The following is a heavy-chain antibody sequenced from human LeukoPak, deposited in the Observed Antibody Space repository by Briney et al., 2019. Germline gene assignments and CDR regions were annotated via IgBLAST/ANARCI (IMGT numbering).Heavy chain of an antibody. J-gene: IGHJ4*02. D-gene: IGHD2-15*01. CDR2: IIPIFGTA. V-gene: IGHV1-69*06. CDR1: GYTFTGYY. CDR3: ARGRGYCSGGSCYTDLDY. Sequence: GASVKVSCKASGYTFTGYYMHWVRQAPGQGLEWMGGIIPIFGTANYAQKFQGRVTITADKSTSTAYMELSSLRSEDTAVYYCARGRGYCSGGSCYTDLDYWGQGTLVTVSS.